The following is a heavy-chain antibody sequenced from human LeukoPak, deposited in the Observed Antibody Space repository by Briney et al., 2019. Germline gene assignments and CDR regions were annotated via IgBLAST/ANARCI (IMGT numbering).Heavy chain of an antibody. CDR2: LRFDGNYE. V-gene: IGHV3-30*02. CDR3: ARDIVGATGDAFDI. Sequence: GGSLRLSCAASGFTFSTYGMHWVRQAPGKGLEWVAFLRFDGNYEYYTESVKGRFTISRDNAKNSLYLQMNSLRAEDTALYYCARDIVGATGDAFDIWGQGTMVTVSS. D-gene: IGHD1-26*01. CDR1: GFTFSTYG. J-gene: IGHJ3*02.